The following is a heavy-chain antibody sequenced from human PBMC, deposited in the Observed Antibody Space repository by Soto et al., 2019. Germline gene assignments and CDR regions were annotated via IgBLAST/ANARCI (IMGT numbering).Heavy chain of an antibody. CDR2: MGQTPTNT. V-gene: IGHV3-23*01. J-gene: IGHJ5*02. CDR3: ANNPWYNIDP. Sequence: TGGSLRLSCAASGFTFSNYAMTWVRQAPGKGLEWVSSMGQTPTNTYYADSVKGRFTISRDSSKNTVYLQMNSLRAEDTAVYYCANNPWYNIDPYGQDTLGTVSS. D-gene: IGHD1-20*01. CDR1: GFTFSNYA.